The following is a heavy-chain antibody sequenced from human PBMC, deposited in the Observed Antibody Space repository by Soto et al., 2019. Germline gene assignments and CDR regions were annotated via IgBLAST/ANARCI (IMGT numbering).Heavy chain of an antibody. Sequence: SETLSLTCTVSGGSISSYYWSWIRQPPGKGLEWIGYIYYSGSTNYNPSLKSRVTISVDTSKNQFSRKLSSVTAADTAVYYCARHTRLINSSGWYFDYWGQGTLVTVSS. CDR2: IYYSGST. CDR1: GGSISSYY. J-gene: IGHJ4*02. V-gene: IGHV4-59*08. CDR3: ARHTRLINSSGWYFDY. D-gene: IGHD6-19*01.